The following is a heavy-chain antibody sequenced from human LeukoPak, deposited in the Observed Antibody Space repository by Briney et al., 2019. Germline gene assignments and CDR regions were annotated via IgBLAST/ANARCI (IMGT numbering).Heavy chain of an antibody. V-gene: IGHV4-34*01. CDR3: ARGRSNYGP. Sequence: SETLSLTCAFYGGSFTGYSWSWIRQSPGKGLEWIGVVNHGGSTSYNPSLKSRVTISIDTSMNQFSLNLTSVSAADTAVYYCARGRSNYGPWGPGTLVTVSS. J-gene: IGHJ5*02. CDR1: GGSFTGYS. D-gene: IGHD4-17*01. CDR2: VNHGGST.